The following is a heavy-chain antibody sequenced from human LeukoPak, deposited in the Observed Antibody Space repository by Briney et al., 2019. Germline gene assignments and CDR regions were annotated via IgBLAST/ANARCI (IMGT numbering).Heavy chain of an antibody. J-gene: IGHJ4*02. CDR1: GYTFTGHY. Sequence: ASVKVSCKASGYTFTGHYMHWVRQAPGQGLEWMGWINPNRGDTNYAQKLQGRVTMTTDTSTSTAYMELRSLRSDDTAVYYCARDDSGSYYGTSNRYFDYWGQGTLVTVSS. CDR2: INPNRGDT. CDR3: ARDDSGSYYGTSNRYFDY. D-gene: IGHD1-26*01. V-gene: IGHV1-2*02.